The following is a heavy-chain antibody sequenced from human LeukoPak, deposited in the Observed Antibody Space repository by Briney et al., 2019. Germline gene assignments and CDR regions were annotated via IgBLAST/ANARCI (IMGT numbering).Heavy chain of an antibody. Sequence: PGRSLRLSCAASGFTFSSYGMHWVRQAPGKGLEWVAVISYDGSNKYYADSVKGRFTISRDNSKNTLYLQMNSLRAEDTAVYYCAKDQSAVPALCMDVWGQGTTVTVSS. V-gene: IGHV3-30*18. D-gene: IGHD2-2*01. CDR1: GFTFSSYG. CDR2: ISYDGSNK. CDR3: AKDQSAVPALCMDV. J-gene: IGHJ6*02.